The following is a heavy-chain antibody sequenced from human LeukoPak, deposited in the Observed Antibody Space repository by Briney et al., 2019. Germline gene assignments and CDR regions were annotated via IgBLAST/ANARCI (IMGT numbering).Heavy chain of an antibody. D-gene: IGHD5-24*01. CDR2: INHSGST. Sequence: SETLSLTCAVYGGSFSDYYWNWNRQPPGKGLEWIGEINHSGSTDYNPSLKSRVSISVDTPKNQFSLKLNSVTAADTAVYYCAREGRDGSRYYFDYWSQGTLVTVSS. J-gene: IGHJ4*02. CDR1: GGSFSDYY. CDR3: AREGRDGSRYYFDY. V-gene: IGHV4-34*01.